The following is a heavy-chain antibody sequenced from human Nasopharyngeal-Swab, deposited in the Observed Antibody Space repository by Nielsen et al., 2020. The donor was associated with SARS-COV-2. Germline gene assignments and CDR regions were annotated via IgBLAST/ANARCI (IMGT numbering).Heavy chain of an antibody. CDR3: ARGVTGTVVVPAATDGGGGDDAFDI. D-gene: IGHD2-2*01. CDR2: MNPNSGNT. Sequence: WVRQAPGQGLEWVGWMNPNSGNTGYAQKFQGGVTMTRNTSISTAYMELSSLRSEDTAVYYCARGVTGTVVVPAATDGGGGDDAFDIWGQGTMVTVSS. V-gene: IGHV1-8*01. J-gene: IGHJ3*02.